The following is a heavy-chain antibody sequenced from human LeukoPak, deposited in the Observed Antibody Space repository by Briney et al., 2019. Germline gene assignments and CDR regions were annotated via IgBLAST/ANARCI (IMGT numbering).Heavy chain of an antibody. CDR3: TRTSGYCSGGSCYVFDY. J-gene: IGHJ4*02. CDR1: GFTFSNAW. D-gene: IGHD2-15*01. V-gene: IGHV3-49*04. CDR2: IRSKAYGGTT. Sequence: PGGSLRLSCAASGFTFSNAWMSWVRQAPGKGLEWVGFIRSKAYGGTTEYAASVKGRFTISRDDSKSIAYLQMNSLKTEDTAVYYCTRTSGYCSGGSCYVFDYWGQGTLVTVSS.